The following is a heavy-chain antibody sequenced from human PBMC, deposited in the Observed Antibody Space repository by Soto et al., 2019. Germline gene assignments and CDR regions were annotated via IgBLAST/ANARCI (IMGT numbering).Heavy chain of an antibody. D-gene: IGHD6-19*01. CDR3: ARQGGIAVAGRFGRCFDL. CDR1: GYSFTSYW. V-gene: IGHV5-51*01. CDR2: IYPGDSDT. J-gene: IGHJ2*01. Sequence: EVQLVQSGAEVKKPGESLKISCKGSGYSFTSYWIGWVRQMPGKGLEWMGIIYPGDSDTRYSPSFQGQVTISADKSISTAYLQWSSLKVSDTAMYYCARQGGIAVAGRFGRCFDLWGRGTLVTVSS.